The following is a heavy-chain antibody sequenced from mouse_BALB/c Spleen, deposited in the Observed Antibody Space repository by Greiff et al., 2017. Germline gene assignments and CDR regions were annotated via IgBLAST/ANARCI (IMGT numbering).Heavy chain of an antibody. CDR3: AREGDGYDNYYAMDY. Sequence: VMLVESGPGLVAPSQSLSITCTVSGFSLTSYGVHWVRQPPGKGLEWLGVIWAGGSTNYNSALMSRLSISKDNSKSQVFLKMNSLQTDDTAMYYCAREGDGYDNYYAMDYWGQGTSVTVSS. J-gene: IGHJ4*01. V-gene: IGHV2-9*02. CDR1: GFSLTSYG. CDR2: IWAGGST. D-gene: IGHD2-2*01.